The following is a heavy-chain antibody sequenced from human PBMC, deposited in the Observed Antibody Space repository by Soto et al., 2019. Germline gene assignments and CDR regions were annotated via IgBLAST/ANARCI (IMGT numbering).Heavy chain of an antibody. V-gene: IGHV3-30*18. CDR1: AFTFSTYG. J-gene: IGHJ4*02. CDR3: AKDPYSGYDLTYFDY. CDR2: ISYDGSNK. D-gene: IGHD5-12*01. Sequence: GGSLRLSCAASAFTFSTYGMHWVRQAPGKGLECVAVISYDGSNKYYADSVKGRFTISRDNAKNSLYLQMNSLRAEDTALYYCAKDPYSGYDLTYFDYWGQGTLVTVSS.